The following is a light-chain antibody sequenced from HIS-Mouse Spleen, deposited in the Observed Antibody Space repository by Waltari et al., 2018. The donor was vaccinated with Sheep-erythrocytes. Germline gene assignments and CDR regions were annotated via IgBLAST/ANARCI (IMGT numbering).Light chain of an antibody. J-gene: IGLJ3*02. CDR3: SSYAGSNNWV. V-gene: IGLV2-8*01. Sequence: QSALTQPPSASGSPGQSVTISCTGTRSYVGGCNYVSWYQQHPGKAPKLMIYEVSKRPSGVPDRFSGSKSGNTASLTVSGLQAEDEADYYCSSYAGSNNWVFGGGTKLTVL. CDR1: RSYVGGCNY. CDR2: EVS.